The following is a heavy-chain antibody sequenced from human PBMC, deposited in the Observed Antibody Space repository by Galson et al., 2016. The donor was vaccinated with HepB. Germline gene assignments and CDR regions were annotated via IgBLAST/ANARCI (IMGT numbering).Heavy chain of an antibody. Sequence: SLRLSCAASGFTVSSTYMSWVRQAPGKGLEWISVIFSGGSTYYADSVKGRFTISRDNSKNTVYLEMNSLRAGDTAVYYCAREGSADCSNCDHWNYGMDVWGQGTTVTVSS. J-gene: IGHJ6*02. CDR2: IFSGGST. V-gene: IGHV3-53*01. CDR3: AREGSADCSNCDHWNYGMDV. CDR1: GFTVSSTY. D-gene: IGHD4-11*01.